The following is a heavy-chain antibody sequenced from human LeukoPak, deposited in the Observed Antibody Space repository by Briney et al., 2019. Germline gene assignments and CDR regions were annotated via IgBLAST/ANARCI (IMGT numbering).Heavy chain of an antibody. D-gene: IGHD1-1*01. CDR3: LPNGPNYFMDV. CDR1: GFTVSSNY. J-gene: IGHJ6*03. CDR2: IYDNGDA. V-gene: IGHV3-53*04. Sequence: GGSLRLSCAASGFTVSSNYMSWVRQAPGKGLEWVSVIYDNGDAYSADSVKGRFTISRHNSKNTLYLQMNSLRPEDTAVYYCLPNGPNYFMDVWGQGTTVTVSS.